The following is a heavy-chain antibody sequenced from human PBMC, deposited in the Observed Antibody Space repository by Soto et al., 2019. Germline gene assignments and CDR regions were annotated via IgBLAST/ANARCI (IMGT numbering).Heavy chain of an antibody. V-gene: IGHV3-15*07. CDR2: IKSKTDGGTT. Sequence: GGSLRLSCAASGFTFSNAWMNWVRQAPGKGLEWVGRIKSKTDGGTTDYAAPVKGRFTISRDDSKNTLYLQMNSLKTEDTAVYYCTTGPLYYYDSSGYSPSHSYYYYGMDVWGQGTTVTVS. D-gene: IGHD3-22*01. CDR3: TTGPLYYYDSSGYSPSHSYYYYGMDV. J-gene: IGHJ6*02. CDR1: GFTFSNAW.